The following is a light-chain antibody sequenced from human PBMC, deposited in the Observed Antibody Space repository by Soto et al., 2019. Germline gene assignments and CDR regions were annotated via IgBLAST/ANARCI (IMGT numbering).Light chain of an antibody. CDR1: QSVSSSY. V-gene: IGKV3-20*01. CDR3: QQYGSSPQT. J-gene: IGKJ2*01. CDR2: GTS. Sequence: EIVLTQSPGTLSLSPGERATLSCRASQSVSSSYLAWYQQKPGQAPRLLIYGTSSRATGIPDRFSGSGSGTDFTLTISRLESEDFAVYYCQQYGSSPQTFGRGTKLEI.